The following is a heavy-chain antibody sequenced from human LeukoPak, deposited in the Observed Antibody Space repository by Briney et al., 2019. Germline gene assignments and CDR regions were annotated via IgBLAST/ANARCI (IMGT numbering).Heavy chain of an antibody. V-gene: IGHV4-59*01. CDR3: ARAVTGRDRLAYFYYLDV. D-gene: IGHD6-19*01. Sequence: SETLSLTCAVSGGSINTNYWNWIRQSPGKGLEWIGDISNIGSTHYNPSLKSRVTISRDTSKNQFSLTLRLVTAADTAVYYCARAVTGRDRLAYFYYLDVWGKGTRVTVSS. CDR1: GGSINTNY. J-gene: IGHJ6*03. CDR2: ISNIGST.